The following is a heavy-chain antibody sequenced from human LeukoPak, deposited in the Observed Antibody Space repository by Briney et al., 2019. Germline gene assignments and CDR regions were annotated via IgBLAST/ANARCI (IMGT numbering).Heavy chain of an antibody. V-gene: IGHV1-2*02. D-gene: IGHD3-22*01. Sequence: ASVKLSCKASAYTFTGYYMHWVRQAPGQGLEWMGWINPNSGGTNYAQKFQGRVTMTRDTSISTAYMELSRLRSDDTAVYYCARARDYYDSSGRLRTAWWFDPWGQGTLVTVSS. CDR3: ARARDYYDSSGRLRTAWWFDP. CDR2: INPNSGGT. CDR1: AYTFTGYY. J-gene: IGHJ5*02.